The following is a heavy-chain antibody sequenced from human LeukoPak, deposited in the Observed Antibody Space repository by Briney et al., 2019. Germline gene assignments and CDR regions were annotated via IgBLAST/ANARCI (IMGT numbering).Heavy chain of an antibody. D-gene: IGHD3-10*01. Sequence: SETLSLTCVVSSYSISSGYYWGWIRQPPGKGLEWIGSIYHSVSTYYNPSLKSRVTISVDTSKNQFSLKLSSVTAADTAMYYCAVTSLLWFGEFPDLPIYFDYWDQGTLVTVSS. CDR1: SYSISSGYY. V-gene: IGHV4-38-2*01. CDR3: AVTSLLWFGEFPDLPIYFDY. J-gene: IGHJ4*02. CDR2: IYHSVST.